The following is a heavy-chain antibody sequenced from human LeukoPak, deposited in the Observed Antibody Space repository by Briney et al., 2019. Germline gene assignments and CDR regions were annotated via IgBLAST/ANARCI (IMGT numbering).Heavy chain of an antibody. CDR1: GGSISTYY. CDR3: ARGGGYASPIGY. Sequence: SSETLSLTCTLSGGSISTYYGSWIRQPPGKGLEWIGYIYHSGSTNYNPSLKSRVTISVDTSKNQFSLKLSSVTAADTAVYYCARGGGYASPIGYWGQRALVTVSS. J-gene: IGHJ4*02. D-gene: IGHD5-12*01. V-gene: IGHV4-59*01. CDR2: IYHSGST.